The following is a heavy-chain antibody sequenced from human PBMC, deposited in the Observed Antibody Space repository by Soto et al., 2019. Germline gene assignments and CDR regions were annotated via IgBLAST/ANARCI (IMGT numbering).Heavy chain of an antibody. Sequence: QVQLVQSGAEVKKPGASVKVSCKASGYPFTGYYMHWVRQATGQGLEWMGWINPNSGGTNYAQKCQGWVTMTRDTSISTAYMELSRLRSDDTAVYYCARDGSHYYGMDVWGQGTTVTVSS. CDR1: GYPFTGYY. CDR3: ARDGSHYYGMDV. V-gene: IGHV1-2*04. D-gene: IGHD1-1*01. CDR2: INPNSGGT. J-gene: IGHJ6*02.